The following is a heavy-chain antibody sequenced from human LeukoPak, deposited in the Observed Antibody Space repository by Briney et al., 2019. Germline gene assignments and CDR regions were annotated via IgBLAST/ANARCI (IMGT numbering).Heavy chain of an antibody. J-gene: IGHJ5*02. D-gene: IGHD2-2*01. CDR3: ARARGDIVVVPAAIWFDP. Sequence: SVKVSCKASGYTFTGYYMHWVRPAPGQGLEWMGWIKPNNGGTNYAQKFQGRVTMTRDTSISTAYMELSRLRSDDTAVYYCARARGDIVVVPAAIWFDPWGQGTLVTVSS. CDR2: IKPNNGGT. CDR1: GYTFTGYY. V-gene: IGHV1-2*02.